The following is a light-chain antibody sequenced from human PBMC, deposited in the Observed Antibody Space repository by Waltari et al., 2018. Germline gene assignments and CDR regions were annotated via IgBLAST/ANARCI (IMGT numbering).Light chain of an antibody. CDR1: QSVSSNY. Sequence: EIVLTQSPAILSLSPGERASLSCRASQSVSSNYFAWYQQKPGQAPRLLIYGGSSRADGIPDRFSGSGSGTDFTLTISRLEPEDFAVYYCQQYGSSPSITFGQGTRLEIK. V-gene: IGKV3-20*01. J-gene: IGKJ5*01. CDR2: GGS. CDR3: QQYGSSPSIT.